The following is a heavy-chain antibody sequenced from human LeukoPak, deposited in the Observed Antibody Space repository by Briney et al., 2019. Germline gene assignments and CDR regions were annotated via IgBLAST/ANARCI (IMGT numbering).Heavy chain of an antibody. CDR3: ARDKGRSIVVRGYGMDV. J-gene: IGHJ6*02. Sequence: KPSETLSLTCTVSGGSISSYYWSWIRQPPGKGLEWIGYVYYSGSTNYNPSLKSRVTISLDTSKNQVSLKLSSVTAAGTAVYYCARDKGRSIVVRGYGMDVWGQGTTVTVSS. V-gene: IGHV4-59*01. D-gene: IGHD2-2*01. CDR1: GGSISSYY. CDR2: VYYSGST.